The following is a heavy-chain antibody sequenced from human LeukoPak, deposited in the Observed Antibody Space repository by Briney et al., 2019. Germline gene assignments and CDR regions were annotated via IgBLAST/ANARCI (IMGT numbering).Heavy chain of an antibody. CDR1: GXTFSNAW. CDR2: IKSKTDGGTT. Sequence: PGGSLRLSCAASGXTFSNAWMSWVRQAPGKGLEWVGRIKSKTDGGTTDYAAPVKGRFTISRDDSKNTLYLQMNSLKTEDTAVYYCTTKRWGELLQLFDYWGQGTLVTVSS. J-gene: IGHJ4*02. D-gene: IGHD1-26*01. CDR3: TTKRWGELLQLFDY. V-gene: IGHV3-15*01.